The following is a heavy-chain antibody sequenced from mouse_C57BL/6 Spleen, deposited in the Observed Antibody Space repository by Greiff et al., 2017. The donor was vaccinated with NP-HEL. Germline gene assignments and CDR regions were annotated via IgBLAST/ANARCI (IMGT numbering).Heavy chain of an antibody. CDR2: IDPSDSYT. D-gene: IGHD2-4*01. CDR1: GYTFTSYW. V-gene: IGHV1-69*01. Sequence: QVQLQQPGAELVMPGASVKLSCKASGYTFTSYWMHWVKQRPGQGLEWIGEIDPSDSYTNYNQKSKGKSTLTVDKSSSTAYMQLSSLTSEDSAVYYCASIYYDYDKGFAYWGQGTLVTVSA. CDR3: ASIYYDYDKGFAY. J-gene: IGHJ3*01.